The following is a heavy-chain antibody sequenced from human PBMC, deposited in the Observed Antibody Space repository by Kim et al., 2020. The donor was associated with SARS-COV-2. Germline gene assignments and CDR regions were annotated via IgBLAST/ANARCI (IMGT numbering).Heavy chain of an antibody. J-gene: IGHJ4*02. CDR3: ASAFDWLPYNY. Sequence: ANYAQKFQGRVTITADEATSTAYMELSSLRSEDTAVYYCASAFDWLPYNYWGQGTLVTVSS. V-gene: IGHV1-69*01. D-gene: IGHD3-9*01. CDR2: A.